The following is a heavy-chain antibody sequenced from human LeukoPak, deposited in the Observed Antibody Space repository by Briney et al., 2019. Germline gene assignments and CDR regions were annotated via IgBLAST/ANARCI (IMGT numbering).Heavy chain of an antibody. J-gene: IGHJ4*02. Sequence: ASVKVSCKASGGTFSSYAISWVRHAPGQGLEWMGWTSPKGAGTMSAQKFQGRITMTGDTSISTVYMELDRLTFDDTAEYYCARDNYGTLDYWGQGTLVTVSS. CDR1: GGTFSSYA. CDR2: TSPKGAGT. D-gene: IGHD4-17*01. CDR3: ARDNYGTLDY. V-gene: IGHV1-2*02.